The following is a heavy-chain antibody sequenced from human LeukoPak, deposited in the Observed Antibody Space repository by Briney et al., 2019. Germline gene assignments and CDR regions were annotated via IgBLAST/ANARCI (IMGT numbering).Heavy chain of an antibody. CDR1: GYSFTGYN. CDR3: ARDQYNVIDS. Sequence: ASVKVSCKASGYSFTGYNIDWVRQAPGQRPEWMGRINAESGDTKYSQKFQGRVTITRDTFASTSYMELSSLRSEDTAVYYCARDQYNVIDSWGQGTLVTVSS. V-gene: IGHV1-3*01. D-gene: IGHD1-14*01. CDR2: INAESGDT. J-gene: IGHJ4*02.